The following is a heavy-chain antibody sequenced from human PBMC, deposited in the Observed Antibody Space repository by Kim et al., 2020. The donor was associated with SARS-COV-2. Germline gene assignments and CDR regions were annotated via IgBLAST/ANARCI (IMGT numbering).Heavy chain of an antibody. D-gene: IGHD3-16*01. CDR2: VKTKADGETT. Sequence: GGSLRLSCAASGFTFSDAWMSWVRQAPGKGLEWVGRVKTKADGETTDYAAPVKGRVTISRDDSKRTVYLQMDSLKTEDSAVYYCMTFMKAVLNEGWWAQGTLVTVSS. CDR3: MTFMKAVLNEGW. J-gene: IGHJ4*02. CDR1: GFTFSDAW. V-gene: IGHV3-15*01.